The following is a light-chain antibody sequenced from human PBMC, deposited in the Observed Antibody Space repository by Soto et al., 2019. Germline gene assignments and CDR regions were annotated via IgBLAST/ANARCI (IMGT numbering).Light chain of an antibody. CDR1: QRVGST. V-gene: IGKV3-11*01. CDR2: DTF. Sequence: EIVLTQSPGTLSLSPGERATLSCRASQRVGSTLAWYQQKPGQAPRLLIYDTFTRANGIPARFSGGGSGTDFTLTISSLEAEDVAVYYCQQRNTWAYTFGQGTRLEIK. CDR3: QQRNTWAYT. J-gene: IGKJ2*01.